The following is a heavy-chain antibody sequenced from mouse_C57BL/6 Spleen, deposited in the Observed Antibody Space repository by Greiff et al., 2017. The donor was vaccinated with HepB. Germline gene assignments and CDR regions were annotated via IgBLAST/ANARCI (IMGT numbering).Heavy chain of an antibody. Sequence: QVQLQQSGAELVKPGASVKISCKASGYAFSSYWMNWVKQRPGKGLEWIGQIYPGDGDTNYNRKFKGKATLTADKSSSKAYMQLSSLTSEDSAVYFCGRRAVVAGNFDYWGQGTTLTVSS. CDR3: GRRAVVAGNFDY. CDR2: IYPGDGDT. D-gene: IGHD1-1*01. J-gene: IGHJ2*01. CDR1: GYAFSSYW. V-gene: IGHV1-80*01.